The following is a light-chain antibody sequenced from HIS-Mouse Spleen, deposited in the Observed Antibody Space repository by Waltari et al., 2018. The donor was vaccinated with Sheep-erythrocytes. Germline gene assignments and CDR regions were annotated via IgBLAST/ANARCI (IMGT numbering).Light chain of an antibody. V-gene: IGKV3-20*01. CDR2: GTS. J-gene: IGKJ4*01. CDR3: QQYGSSPLT. CDR1: QSVSSSY. Sequence: TQSPGTLSLSPGERATLSCRASQSVSSSYLAWYQQKPGQAPRLLIYGTSSRATGIPDRFSGSGSGTDFTLTISRLEPEDFAVYYCQQYGSSPLTFGGGTKVEIK.